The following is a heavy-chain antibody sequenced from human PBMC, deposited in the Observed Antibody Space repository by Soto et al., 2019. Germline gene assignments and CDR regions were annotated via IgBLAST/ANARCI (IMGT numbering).Heavy chain of an antibody. D-gene: IGHD2-2*01. CDR2: IWYDGSNK. Sequence: GGSLRLSCAASGFTFSSYGMHWVRQAPGKGLEWVAVIWYDGSNKYYADSVKGRFTISRDNSKNTLHLQMNSLRSEVTAVYYWARYFSISTSCMRPGCYNYYDMDVWDQGTTVTASS. CDR1: GFTFSSYG. J-gene: IGHJ6*02. V-gene: IGHV3-33*08. CDR3: ARYFSISTSCMRPGCYNYYDMDV.